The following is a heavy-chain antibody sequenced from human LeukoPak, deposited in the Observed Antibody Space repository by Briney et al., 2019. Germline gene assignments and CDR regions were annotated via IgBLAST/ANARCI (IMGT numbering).Heavy chain of an antibody. CDR2: ISSSSSYI. V-gene: IGHV3-21*01. CDR3: ARRVYSSSSFDY. CDR1: GFTFSSYS. Sequence: KSGGSLRLSCAASGFTFSSYSMNWVRQAPGKGLEWVSSISSSSSYIYYADSAKGRFTISRDNAKNSLYLQMNSLRAEDTAVYYCARRVYSSSSFDYWGQGTLVTVSS. J-gene: IGHJ4*02. D-gene: IGHD6-13*01.